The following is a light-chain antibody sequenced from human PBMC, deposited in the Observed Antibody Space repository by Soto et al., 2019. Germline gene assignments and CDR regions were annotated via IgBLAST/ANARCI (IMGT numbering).Light chain of an antibody. CDR2: DVT. CDR3: NSYTSTNTLV. CDR1: SSDVGGYNH. V-gene: IGLV2-14*03. Sequence: QSALTQPASVSGSPGQSITISCTGTSSDVGGYNHVSWYQQHPGKATKLMIYDVTDRPSGVSNRFSGSKSGNTASLAISGRQAEDEADYYCNSYTSTNTLVFGGGTKLTVL. J-gene: IGLJ2*01.